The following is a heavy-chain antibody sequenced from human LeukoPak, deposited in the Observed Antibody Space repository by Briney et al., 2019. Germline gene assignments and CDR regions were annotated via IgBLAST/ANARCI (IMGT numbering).Heavy chain of an antibody. CDR3: ARRASGSQPFDY. CDR2: IYSGGST. J-gene: IGHJ4*02. CDR1: GFTVSSNY. Sequence: GGSLRLSCAASGFTVSSNYRSWVRQAPGKGLEWVSVIYSGGSTYYADSVKGRFTISRDNSKNTLYLQMNSLRAEDTAVYYCARRASGSQPFDYWGQGTLVTVSS. D-gene: IGHD1-26*01. V-gene: IGHV3-66*02.